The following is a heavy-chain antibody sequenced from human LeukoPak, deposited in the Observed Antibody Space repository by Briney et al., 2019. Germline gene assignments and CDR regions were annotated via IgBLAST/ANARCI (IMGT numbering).Heavy chain of an antibody. D-gene: IGHD1-1*01. CDR3: AGAEGTRPSSD. J-gene: IGHJ4*02. Sequence: SVKVSCKASGGTFISYAISWVRQAPGQGVEWMGRIIPILGIANYAQKFQGRVTITADKSTSTAYMELSSLRSEDTAVYYCAGAEGTRPSSDWGQGTLVTVSS. V-gene: IGHV1-69*04. CDR2: IIPILGIA. CDR1: GGTFISYA.